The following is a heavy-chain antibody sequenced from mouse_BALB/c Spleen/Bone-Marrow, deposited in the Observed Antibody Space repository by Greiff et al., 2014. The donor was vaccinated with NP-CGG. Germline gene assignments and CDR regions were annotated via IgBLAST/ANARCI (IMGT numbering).Heavy chain of an antibody. CDR3: ARKDYGYNYVIDY. D-gene: IGHD1-2*01. V-gene: IGHV1-18*01. Sequence: VHVKQSGPELVEPGASVKISCKTSGYTFTEYTMHWVKQSHGKSLEWIGGVNPNNGGTVYNQKFKGKATLTVDKSSSTAYMELRSLTSEDSAVYYCARKDYGYNYVIDYWGQGTSVTVSS. J-gene: IGHJ4*01. CDR2: VNPNNGGT. CDR1: GYTFTEYT.